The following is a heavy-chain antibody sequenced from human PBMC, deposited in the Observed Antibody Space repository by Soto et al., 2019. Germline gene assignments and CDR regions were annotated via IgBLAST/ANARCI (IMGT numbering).Heavy chain of an antibody. V-gene: IGHV1-69*13. D-gene: IGHD6-19*01. J-gene: IGHJ3*02. CDR2: ISAFFGTS. CDR1: GCTFSSYA. Sequence: SVKVSCKTSGCTFSSYAISWVRQAPGQGLEWMGWISAFFGTSNCAQKFQGRVTIPADESTSTAYMELSSLRSEDTAVYYCASGGVAVADDAAFDIWGQGTMATVPS. CDR3: ASGGVAVADDAAFDI.